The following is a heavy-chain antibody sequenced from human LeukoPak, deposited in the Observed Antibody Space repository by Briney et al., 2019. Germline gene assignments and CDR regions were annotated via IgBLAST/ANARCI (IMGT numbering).Heavy chain of an antibody. V-gene: IGHV3-48*02. D-gene: IGHD2-15*01. Sequence: GGSLRLSCAASGFTFSSYSMTWVRQAPGKGLEWVSYISSSSSTIYYADSVKGRFTISRDNAKNSLYLQMNSLRDEDTAVYYCASIGVVVVAATNYYGMDVWGQGTTVTVSS. J-gene: IGHJ6*02. CDR2: ISSSSSTI. CDR3: ASIGVVVVAATNYYGMDV. CDR1: GFTFSSYS.